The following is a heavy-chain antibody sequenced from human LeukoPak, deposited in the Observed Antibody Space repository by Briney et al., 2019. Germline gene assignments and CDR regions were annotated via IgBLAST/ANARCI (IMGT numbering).Heavy chain of an antibody. V-gene: IGHV3-30-3*01. CDR2: ISYDGSNK. CDR1: GFTFSSYA. J-gene: IGHJ6*02. D-gene: IGHD1-1*01. CDR3: ARDEANSDGPYGMDV. Sequence: GRSLRLSCAASGFTFSSYAMHWVRQAPGKGLEWVAVISYDGSNKYCADSVKGRFTISRDNSKNTLYLQMNSLRAEDTAVYYCARDEANSDGPYGMDVWGQGTTVTVSS.